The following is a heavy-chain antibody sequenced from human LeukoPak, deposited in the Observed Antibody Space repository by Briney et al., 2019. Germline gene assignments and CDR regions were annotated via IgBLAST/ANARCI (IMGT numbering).Heavy chain of an antibody. V-gene: IGHV4-34*01. CDR1: GGSFSGYY. Sequence: PSETLSLTCAVYGGSFSGYYWSWIRQPPGKGLEWIGEINHSGSTNYNPSLKSRVTISVDTSKNQFSLKLSSVTAADTAVYYCARHGYSYGYSYYYYYMDVWGKGTTVTISS. CDR2: INHSGST. D-gene: IGHD5-18*01. CDR3: ARHGYSYGYSYYYYYMDV. J-gene: IGHJ6*03.